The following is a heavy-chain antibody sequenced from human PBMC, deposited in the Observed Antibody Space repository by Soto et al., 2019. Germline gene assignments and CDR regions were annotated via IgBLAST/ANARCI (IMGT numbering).Heavy chain of an antibody. J-gene: IGHJ5*02. Sequence: QVQLVQSGAEVKKPGASVKVSCKASGYPLTAKYLHWVRQAPGQGLEWMGWINPSSGGTKEAQKFRGRVTMTRDTSISAAYRELSRLTSDDTAVYYCAKGGSSWTEWFDPWCQGTLVTVSS. CDR3: AKGGSSWTEWFDP. CDR1: GYPLTAKY. V-gene: IGHV1-2*02. CDR2: INPSSGGT. D-gene: IGHD6-13*01.